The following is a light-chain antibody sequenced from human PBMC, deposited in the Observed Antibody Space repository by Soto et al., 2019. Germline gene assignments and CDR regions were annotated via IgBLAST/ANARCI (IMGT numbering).Light chain of an antibody. J-gene: IGKJ1*01. CDR3: QQYNTWPPWT. V-gene: IGKV3-15*01. Sequence: VVMTQSPATLSVSPGESATLSCRASQSVNSDLAWYQPKFGQAPRLLIYAASTRATGIPARFSGSGSGTEFTLTISSLRSEDFAVYYCQQYNTWPPWTFGQGTRVEI. CDR1: QSVNSD. CDR2: AAS.